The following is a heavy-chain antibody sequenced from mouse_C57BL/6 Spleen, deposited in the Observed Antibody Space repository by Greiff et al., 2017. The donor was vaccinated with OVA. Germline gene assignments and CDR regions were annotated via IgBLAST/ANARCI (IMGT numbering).Heavy chain of an antibody. CDR2: INPGSGGT. J-gene: IGHJ2*01. V-gene: IGHV1-54*01. Sequence: QVQLQQSGAELVRPGTSVKVSCKASGYAFTNYLIEWVKQRPGQGLEWIGVINPGSGGTNSNEKFKGKATLTADKSSSTAYMQLSSLTSEDSAVYFCARGDYGDYWGQGTTLTVSS. D-gene: IGHD1-1*01. CDR3: ARGDYGDY. CDR1: GYAFTNYL.